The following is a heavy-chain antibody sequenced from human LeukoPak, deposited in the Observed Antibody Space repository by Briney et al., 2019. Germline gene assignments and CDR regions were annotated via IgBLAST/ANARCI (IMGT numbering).Heavy chain of an antibody. V-gene: IGHV3-23*01. Sequence: GGSLRLSCAASGFTFSSYAMSWVRQAPGKGLEWVSAISGSGGSTYYADPVKGRFTISRDNSKNTLYLQMNSLRAEDTAVYYCAKQVAGTYRGSVYYGMDVWGQGTTVTVSS. J-gene: IGHJ6*02. CDR3: AKQVAGTYRGSVYYGMDV. D-gene: IGHD6-19*01. CDR1: GFTFSSYA. CDR2: ISGSGGST.